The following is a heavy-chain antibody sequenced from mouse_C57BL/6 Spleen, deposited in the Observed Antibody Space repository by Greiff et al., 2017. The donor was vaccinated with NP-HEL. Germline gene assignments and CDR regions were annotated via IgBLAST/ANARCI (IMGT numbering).Heavy chain of an antibody. CDR3: ARNYYSNYFDY. CDR2: ISDGGSYT. CDR1: GFTFSSYA. D-gene: IGHD2-5*01. Sequence: VQLKESGGGLVKPGGSLKLSCAASGFTFSSYAMSWVRQTPEKRLEWVATISDGGSYTYYPDNVKGRFTISRDNAKNNLYLQMSHLKSEDTAMYYCARNYYSNYFDYWGKGTTLTVSS. V-gene: IGHV5-4*01. J-gene: IGHJ2*01.